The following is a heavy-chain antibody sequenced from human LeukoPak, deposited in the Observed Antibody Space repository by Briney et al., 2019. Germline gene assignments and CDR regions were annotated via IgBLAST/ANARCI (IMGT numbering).Heavy chain of an antibody. CDR2: INPNSGGT. CDR3: ARGGIAAVSDFDY. CDR1: GYTFTDYY. Sequence: ASVKVSCKASGYTFTDYYMHWVRQAPGQGLEWMGWINPNSGGTNYAQKFQGRVTMTRNTSISTAYMELSSLRSEDTAVYYCARGGIAAVSDFDYWGQGTLVTVSS. V-gene: IGHV1-2*02. J-gene: IGHJ4*02. D-gene: IGHD6-13*01.